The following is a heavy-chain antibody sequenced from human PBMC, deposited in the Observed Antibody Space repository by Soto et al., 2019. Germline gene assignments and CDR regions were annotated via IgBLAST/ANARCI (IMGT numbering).Heavy chain of an antibody. CDR1: GGTFRSYA. CDR3: AREGGYNSVHNRMGLDY. D-gene: IGHD5-12*01. J-gene: IGHJ4*02. Sequence: QVQLVQSGAEVKKPGSSVKVSCKASGGTFRSYAISWVRQAPGQGLEWMGGIIPIFGTANYAQKFQGRVTITADESTSTAYMELSSLRSEDTAVYYCAREGGYNSVHNRMGLDYWGQGTLVTVSS. CDR2: IIPIFGTA. V-gene: IGHV1-69*12.